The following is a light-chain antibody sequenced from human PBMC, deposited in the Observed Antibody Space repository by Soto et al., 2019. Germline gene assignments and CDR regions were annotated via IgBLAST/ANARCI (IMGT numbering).Light chain of an antibody. J-gene: IGLJ1*01. CDR3: AAWDDSLNGYV. CDR1: SSNIGSNT. Sequence: QSVLTQPPSAPGTPGERVTISCSGSSSNIGSNTVNWYQQLPGTAPKLLIYSNNQRPSGVPDRFSGSKSGTPASLAISGLQSEDEADYYCAAWDDSLNGYVFGTGTKVTVL. V-gene: IGLV1-44*01. CDR2: SNN.